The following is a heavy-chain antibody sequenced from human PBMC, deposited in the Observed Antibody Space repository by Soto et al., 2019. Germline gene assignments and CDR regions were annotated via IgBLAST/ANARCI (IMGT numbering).Heavy chain of an antibody. V-gene: IGHV4-59*01. Sequence: PSETLSLTCTVSGGSISSYYWSWIRQLPGKGLEWIGYIYYSGSTNYNPSLKSRVTISVDTSKNQFSLKLSSVTAADTAVYYCARLSYGSRYYYYGMDVWGQGTTVTVSS. CDR2: IYYSGST. CDR1: GGSISSYY. D-gene: IGHD5-18*01. J-gene: IGHJ6*02. CDR3: ARLSYGSRYYYYGMDV.